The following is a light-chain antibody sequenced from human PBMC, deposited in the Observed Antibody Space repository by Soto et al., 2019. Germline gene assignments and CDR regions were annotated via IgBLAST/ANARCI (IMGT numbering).Light chain of an antibody. Sequence: EIVLTQSPGALSLSPGERATLSCRVSQSVSSTYLAWYQQKPGQPPRLLIYGTSKRASGIPDRFSGSGSGTDFTLTINRLEPEDFAVYYCQQYGSSPPDTFGQGTKLEIK. CDR2: GTS. V-gene: IGKV3-20*01. CDR3: QQYGSSPPDT. J-gene: IGKJ2*01. CDR1: QSVSSTY.